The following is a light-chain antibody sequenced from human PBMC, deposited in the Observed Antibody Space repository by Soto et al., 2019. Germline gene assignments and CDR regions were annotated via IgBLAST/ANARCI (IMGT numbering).Light chain of an antibody. CDR3: TSYSDTSTLGV. V-gene: IGLV2-14*01. J-gene: IGLJ1*01. Sequence: QTVLTQPASESWSPGRAITISCTGTSSDVGGYNYVSWYQQHPGKAPTMIIYEVTNRPSGLSDRFSGSKSGNTAFLTISGLHAADEADYFCTSYSDTSTLGVFGTGTKGTVL. CDR1: SSDVGGYNY. CDR2: EVT.